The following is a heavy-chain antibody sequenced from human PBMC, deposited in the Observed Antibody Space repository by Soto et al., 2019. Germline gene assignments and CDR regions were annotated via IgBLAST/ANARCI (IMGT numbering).Heavy chain of an antibody. J-gene: IGHJ3*02. D-gene: IGHD5-12*01. Sequence: SVTLSLTCTVSGGSIISSGYYWGWIRQPPGKGLEWIGSIYYSGSTYYNPSLKSRVTISVDTSKNQFSLKLSSVTAADTAVYYCARPPWVATFDAFDIWGQGTMVTGSS. V-gene: IGHV4-39*01. CDR3: ARPPWVATFDAFDI. CDR1: GGSIISSGYY. CDR2: IYYSGST.